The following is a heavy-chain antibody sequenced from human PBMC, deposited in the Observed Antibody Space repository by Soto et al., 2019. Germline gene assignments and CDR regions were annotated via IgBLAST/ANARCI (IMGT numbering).Heavy chain of an antibody. J-gene: IGHJ4*02. Sequence: QVQLVQSGAEVKRPGASVKVSCKASGYTFTGYYMHWVRQAPGQGLEWMGWINPNSGGTNYAQKFQGRVTMTRDTSISTAYMELSRLRSDDTAVYYCARDTAVITFGGVIVRYYFDYWGQGTLVTVSS. CDR1: GYTFTGYY. D-gene: IGHD3-16*02. CDR3: ARDTAVITFGGVIVRYYFDY. V-gene: IGHV1-2*02. CDR2: INPNSGGT.